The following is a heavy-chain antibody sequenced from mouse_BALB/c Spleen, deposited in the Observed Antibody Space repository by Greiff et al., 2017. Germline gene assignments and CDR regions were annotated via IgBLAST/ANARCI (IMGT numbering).Heavy chain of an antibody. Sequence: EVQLQQSGAELVRSGASVKLSCTASGFNIKDYYMHWVKQRPEQGLEWIGWIDPENGDTEYAPKFQGKATMTADTSSNTAYLQLSSLTSEDTAVYYGNACGNYGCAMDYWGQGTSVTVSS. J-gene: IGHJ4*01. D-gene: IGHD2-1*01. V-gene: IGHV14-4*02. CDR3: NACGNYGCAMDY. CDR2: IDPENGDT. CDR1: GFNIKDYY.